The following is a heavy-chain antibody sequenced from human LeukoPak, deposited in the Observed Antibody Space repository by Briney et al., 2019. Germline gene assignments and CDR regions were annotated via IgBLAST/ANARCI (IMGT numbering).Heavy chain of an antibody. CDR3: ARYDIVATNWFDP. CDR2: ITHRGST. D-gene: IGHD5-12*01. CDR1: GGSFSGYY. J-gene: IGHJ5*02. Sequence: PSETLSLTCAVHGGSFSGYYWCWIRQPPGKGLEWIGEITHRGSTNYNPSLKSRVTISVDTSKNQFSLKLNSVTAADTAVYYCARYDIVATNWFDPWGQGTLVTVSS. V-gene: IGHV4-34*01.